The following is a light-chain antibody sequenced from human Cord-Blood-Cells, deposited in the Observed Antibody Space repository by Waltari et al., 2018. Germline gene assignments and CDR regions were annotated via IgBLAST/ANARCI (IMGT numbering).Light chain of an antibody. CDR1: SSDVGGYNY. J-gene: IGLJ2*01. Sequence: QSALTQPASVSGSPGQPITISCTGTSSDVGGYNYVSWYQQHPGKDPKLMIYEVSNRPSGVSNRFSGSKSGNTASLTISGLQAEDEADYYCSSYTSSSTLFGGGTKLTVL. CDR3: SSYTSSSTL. V-gene: IGLV2-14*01. CDR2: EVS.